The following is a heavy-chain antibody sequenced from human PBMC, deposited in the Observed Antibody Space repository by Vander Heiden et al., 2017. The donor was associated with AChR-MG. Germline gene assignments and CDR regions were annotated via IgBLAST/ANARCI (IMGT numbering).Heavy chain of an antibody. Sequence: QLQLQESGPGLVKPSETLSLTCTVSGGSISSSSYYWGWIRQPPGKGLEWIGSIYYSGSTYYNPSLKSRVTISVDTSKNQFSLKLSSVTAADTAVYYCARQWLVLNWFDPWGQGTLVTVSS. D-gene: IGHD6-19*01. CDR3: ARQWLVLNWFDP. CDR2: IYYSGST. V-gene: IGHV4-39*01. J-gene: IGHJ5*02. CDR1: GGSISSSSYY.